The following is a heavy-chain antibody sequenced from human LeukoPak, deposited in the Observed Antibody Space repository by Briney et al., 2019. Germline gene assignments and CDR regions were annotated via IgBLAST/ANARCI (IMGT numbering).Heavy chain of an antibody. CDR3: ARDYRRLGNGYNCDGHGY. CDR1: GYTLTCYY. CDR2: INSNSGGT. Sequence: ASVKVTCKASGYTLTCYYMHWLRQAPGQGLDWMGWINSNSGGTNYAQKFQGRVTMTRDTSISTAYMELSRLRSDDTAVYYCARDYRRLGNGYNCDGHGYWGQGTLVTVSS. J-gene: IGHJ4*02. V-gene: IGHV1-2*02. D-gene: IGHD5-24*01.